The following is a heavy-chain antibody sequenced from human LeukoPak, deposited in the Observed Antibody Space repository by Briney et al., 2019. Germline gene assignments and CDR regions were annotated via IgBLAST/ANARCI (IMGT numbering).Heavy chain of an antibody. CDR2: IYYSGST. CDR1: GGSISSYY. D-gene: IGHD6-13*01. J-gene: IGHJ4*02. CDR3: ARVEQLVRNYFDY. Sequence: SETLSLTCTVSGGSISSYYWSWIRQPPGKGLEWIGYIYYSGSTNYNPSLKSRVTISVDTSKNQFSLKLSSVTAADTAVYYCARVEQLVRNYFDYWGQGTLVTVSS. V-gene: IGHV4-59*12.